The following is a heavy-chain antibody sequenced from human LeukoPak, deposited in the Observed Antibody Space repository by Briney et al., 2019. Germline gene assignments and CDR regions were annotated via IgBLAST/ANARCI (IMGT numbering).Heavy chain of an antibody. Sequence: SETLSLTCTVSGGSISSYYWSWIRQPPGKGLEWIGYIYYSGSTNYNPSLKSRVTISVDTSKNQFSLKLSSVTAADTAVYYCARQGGGFWYFDLWGRGTLVTVSS. D-gene: IGHD6-25*01. V-gene: IGHV4-59*08. CDR1: GGSISSYY. J-gene: IGHJ2*01. CDR2: IYYSGST. CDR3: ARQGGGFWYFDL.